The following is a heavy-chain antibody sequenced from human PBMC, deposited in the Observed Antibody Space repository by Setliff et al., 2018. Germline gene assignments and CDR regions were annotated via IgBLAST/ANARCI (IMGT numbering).Heavy chain of an antibody. CDR2: ISAFSGNT. D-gene: IGHD3-3*01. V-gene: IGHV1-18*01. CDR1: GYTFTSYG. Sequence: GASVKVSCKASGYTFTSYGISWVRQAPGQGLEWMGWISAFSGNTNYAQKLQGRVTMTTDTSTSTAYMELRSLRSDDTAVYYCAREGSQLQFLEPYYFGYWGQGTLVTVSS. CDR3: AREGSQLQFLEPYYFGY. J-gene: IGHJ4*02.